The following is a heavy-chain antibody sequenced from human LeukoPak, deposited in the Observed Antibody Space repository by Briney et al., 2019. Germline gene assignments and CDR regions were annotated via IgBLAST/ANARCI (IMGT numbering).Heavy chain of an antibody. CDR2: IWYDGSNK. Sequence: GGSLRLSCAASGFTFSSYGMHWVRQAPGKGLEWVAVIWYDGSNKYYADSVKGRFTISRDNSKNTLYLQMNSLRAEDTAVYYCARNWLGAAPGYFDYWGQGTLVTVSS. CDR1: GFTFSSYG. V-gene: IGHV3-33*01. CDR3: ARNWLGAAPGYFDY. J-gene: IGHJ4*02. D-gene: IGHD3-10*01.